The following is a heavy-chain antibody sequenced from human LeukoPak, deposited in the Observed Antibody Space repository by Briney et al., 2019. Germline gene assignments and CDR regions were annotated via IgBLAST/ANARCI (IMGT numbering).Heavy chain of an antibody. J-gene: IGHJ4*02. CDR1: GGSISSGSYY. D-gene: IGHD3-9*01. CDR2: IYTSGST. V-gene: IGHV4-61*02. CDR3: ARDRNDILTGNPFDY. Sequence: SETLSLTCTVSGGSISSGSYYWSWIRQPAWKGLEWIGRIYTSGSTNYNPSLKSRVTISVDTSKNQFSLKLSSVTAADTDVYYCARDRNDILTGNPFDYWGQGTLVTVSS.